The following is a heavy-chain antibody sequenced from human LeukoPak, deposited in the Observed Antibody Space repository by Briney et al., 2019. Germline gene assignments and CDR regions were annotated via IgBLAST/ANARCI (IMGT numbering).Heavy chain of an antibody. CDR2: ISAYNGNT. D-gene: IGHD1-1*01. CDR1: GYTFTSYG. V-gene: IGHV1-18*01. CDR3: ARDLRVQIRGNWFDP. J-gene: IGHJ5*02. Sequence: ASVKVSCKASGYTFTSYGISWLRQAPGQGPEWMGWISAYNGNTNYVQKFQGRVTMTTDTSTSTAYMNLRSLRSDDTAIYYCARDLRVQIRGNWFDPWGQGALVTVSS.